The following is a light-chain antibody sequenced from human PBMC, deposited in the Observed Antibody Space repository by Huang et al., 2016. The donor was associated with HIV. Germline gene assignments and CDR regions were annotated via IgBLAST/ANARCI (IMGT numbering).Light chain of an antibody. CDR2: GAS. CDR1: QTISSSY. J-gene: IGKJ1*01. Sequence: EIVLTQSPGTLSLSPGERATLSCRAGQTISSSYLAWYQHKPGQAPRLLIYGASNRATGIPDRFRGSGSGTDFTLTISRLDPEDFAVYYCQQYGSSSWTFGQGTKVEIK. CDR3: QQYGSSSWT. V-gene: IGKV3-20*01.